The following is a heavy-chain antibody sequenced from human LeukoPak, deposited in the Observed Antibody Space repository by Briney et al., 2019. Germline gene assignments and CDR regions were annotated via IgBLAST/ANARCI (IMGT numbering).Heavy chain of an antibody. J-gene: IGHJ4*02. CDR1: GGSISSGSYY. D-gene: IGHD3-22*01. CDR2: IYTSGST. Sequence: SETLSLTCTVSGGSISSGSYYWSWIRQPAGKGLEWIGRIYTSGSTNYNPSLKSRVTISVDTSKNQFSLKLSSVTAADTAVYYCAREVGQISGYYTYYFDYWGQGTLVTVSS. CDR3: AREVGQISGYYTYYFDY. V-gene: IGHV4-61*02.